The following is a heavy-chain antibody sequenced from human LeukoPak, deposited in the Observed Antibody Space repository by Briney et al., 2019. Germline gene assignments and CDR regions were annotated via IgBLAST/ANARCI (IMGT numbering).Heavy chain of an antibody. CDR1: GGSFSGYY. CDR3: ARGSDIVVVPAANDVVVVANDY. J-gene: IGHJ4*02. D-gene: IGHD2-2*01. CDR2: INHSGST. V-gene: IGHV4-34*01. Sequence: SETLSLTCAVYGGSFSGYYWSWIRQPPGKGLEWIGEINHSGSTNYNPSLKSRVTISVDTSKNQFSLKLSSVIAADTAVYYCARGSDIVVVPAANDVVVVANDYWGQGTLVTVSS.